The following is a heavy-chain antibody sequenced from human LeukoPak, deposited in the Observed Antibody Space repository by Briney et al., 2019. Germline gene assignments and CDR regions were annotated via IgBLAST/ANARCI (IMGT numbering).Heavy chain of an antibody. CDR1: GFSVSNYY. Sequence: HPGGSLSLSCAASGFSVSNYYMSWVRQAPGKGLEWVSVIYSGGNTYHTDSVKGRFTISRDNPKNTVFLQMGSLRGEDTAVYYCARCYYDGSGFYYYFDYWGQGTLVTVSS. CDR3: ARCYYDGSGFYYYFDY. V-gene: IGHV3-53*01. J-gene: IGHJ4*02. D-gene: IGHD3-22*01. CDR2: IYSGGNT.